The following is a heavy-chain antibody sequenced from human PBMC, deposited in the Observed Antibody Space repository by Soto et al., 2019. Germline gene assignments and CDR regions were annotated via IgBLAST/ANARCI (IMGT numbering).Heavy chain of an antibody. CDR2: ISSSSSYI. CDR3: ARDWPGGLRDGGLAFDI. J-gene: IGHJ3*02. V-gene: IGHV3-21*01. CDR1: GSTFSSYS. Sequence: TGGSLRLSCAASGSTFSSYSMNWVRQAPGKXLEWVSSISSSSSYIYYADSVKGRFTISRDNAKNSLYLQMNSLRAEDTAVYYCARDWPGGLRDGGLAFDIWGQGTMVTVSS. D-gene: IGHD2-21*02.